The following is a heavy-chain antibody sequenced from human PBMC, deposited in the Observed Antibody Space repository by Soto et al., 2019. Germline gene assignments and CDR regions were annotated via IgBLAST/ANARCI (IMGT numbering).Heavy chain of an antibody. D-gene: IGHD6-13*01. J-gene: IGHJ4*02. CDR2: ITYDGNNK. V-gene: IGHV3-30-3*01. CDR3: AKGAGSYYFDY. CDR1: GFTFSRYP. Sequence: QVQLVESGGGVVQPGRSLRLSCAASGFTFSRYPMYWVRQAPGKGLEWVAVITYDGNNKYYADSVKGRFTISRDNAKNTLSLQMNNLRPADSAVFSCAKGAGSYYFDYWGQGTLVTVSS.